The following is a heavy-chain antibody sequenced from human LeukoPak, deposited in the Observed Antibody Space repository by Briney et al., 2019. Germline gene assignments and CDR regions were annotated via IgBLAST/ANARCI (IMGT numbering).Heavy chain of an antibody. D-gene: IGHD3-22*01. CDR3: ASSYYDSSGYYGRGLFDY. CDR1: GGTFISYA. V-gene: IGHV1-69*06. Sequence: SVKVSCKASGGTFISYAISWVRQAPGQGLEWMGGIIPIFGTANYAQKFQGRVTITADKSTSTAYMELSSLRSEDTAVYYCASSYYDSSGYYGRGLFDYWGQGTLVTVSS. J-gene: IGHJ4*02. CDR2: IIPIFGTA.